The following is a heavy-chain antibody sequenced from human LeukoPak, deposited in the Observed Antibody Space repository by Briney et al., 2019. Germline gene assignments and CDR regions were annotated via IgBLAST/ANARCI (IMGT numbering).Heavy chain of an antibody. CDR1: GDSISSYY. CDR2: IYYSGST. J-gene: IGHJ5*02. D-gene: IGHD2-2*01. Sequence: SETLSLTCTVSGDSISSYYWSWIRQPPGKGLEWIGYIYYSGSTNYNPSLKSRVTISVDTSKNQFSLKLSSVTAADTAVYYCARDPVGYCSITSCYPNWFDPWGQGTLVTVSS. CDR3: ARDPVGYCSITSCYPNWFDP. V-gene: IGHV4-59*12.